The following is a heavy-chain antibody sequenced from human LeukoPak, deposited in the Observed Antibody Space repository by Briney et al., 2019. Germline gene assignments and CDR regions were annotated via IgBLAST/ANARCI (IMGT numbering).Heavy chain of an antibody. D-gene: IGHD3-16*01. CDR1: GFTFSGYG. CDR3: ARYLGGRNAFDI. Sequence: GRSLRLFCVASGFTFSGYGMHWVRQAPGKGLEWVTVIWYDGSKTYYADSAKGRFTISRDNSKDTLYLQMSSLRVEYTAAYYCARYLGGRNAFDIWGQGTMVTVSS. V-gene: IGHV3-33*01. CDR2: IWYDGSKT. J-gene: IGHJ3*02.